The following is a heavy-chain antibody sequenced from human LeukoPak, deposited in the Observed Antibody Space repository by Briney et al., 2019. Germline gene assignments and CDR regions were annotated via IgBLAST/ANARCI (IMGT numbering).Heavy chain of an antibody. D-gene: IGHD6-19*01. CDR3: ARRAVAGPASLDFQH. CDR1: GGSISSSSYY. CDR2: IYYSGST. V-gene: IGHV4-39*07. Sequence: SETLSLTCTVSGGSISSSSYYWGWIRQPPGKGLEWIGSIYYSGSTNYNPSLKSRVTISVDKSKNQFSLKLSSVTAADTAVYYCARRAVAGPASLDFQHWGQGTLVTVSS. J-gene: IGHJ1*01.